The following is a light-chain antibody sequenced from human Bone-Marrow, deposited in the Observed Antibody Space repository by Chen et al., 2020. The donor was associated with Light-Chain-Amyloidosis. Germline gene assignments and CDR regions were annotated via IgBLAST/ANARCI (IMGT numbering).Light chain of an antibody. V-gene: IGKV3-15*01. CDR3: QQYDYWPPLT. CDR2: GAS. CDR1: QSVGSN. Sequence: VLTQSPATLSVSPGERVTLSCRASQSVGSNWAWYQQRPGQAPRLLIYGASTRATGIPARFSGGGSVTEFTLTISSLQSEDFAVYYCQQYDYWPPLTFGAGTKVEMK. J-gene: IGKJ4*01.